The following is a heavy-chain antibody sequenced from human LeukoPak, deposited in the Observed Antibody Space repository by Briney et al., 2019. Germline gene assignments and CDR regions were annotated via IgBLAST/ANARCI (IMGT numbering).Heavy chain of an antibody. CDR1: GYTFTGYY. CDR3: ARADCSGGSCSPDY. Sequence: ASVKVSFKASGYTFTGYYMHWVRQAPGQGLEWMGWINPNSGGTNYAQKFQGRVTMTRDTSISTAYMELSRLRSDDTAVYYCARADCSGGSCSPDYWGQGTLVTVSS. J-gene: IGHJ4*02. D-gene: IGHD2-15*01. V-gene: IGHV1-2*02. CDR2: INPNSGGT.